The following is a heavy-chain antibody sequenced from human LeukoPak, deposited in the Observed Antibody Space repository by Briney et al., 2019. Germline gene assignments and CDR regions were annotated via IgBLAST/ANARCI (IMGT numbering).Heavy chain of an antibody. CDR2: IYPGDSDT. V-gene: IGHV5-51*01. J-gene: IGHJ3*02. D-gene: IGHD5-18*01. Sequence: GESLKISCKGSGYSFTSYWISWVRQMPGKGLEWMGIIYPGDSDTRYSPSFQGQVTISADKSISTAYLQWSSLKASDTATYYCARPRIQLWFGAFDIWGQGTMVTVSS. CDR1: GYSFTSYW. CDR3: ARPRIQLWFGAFDI.